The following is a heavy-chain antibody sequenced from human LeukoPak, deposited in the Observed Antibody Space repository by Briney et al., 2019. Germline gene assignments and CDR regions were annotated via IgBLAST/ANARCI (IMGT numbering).Heavy chain of an antibody. Sequence: SLRLSCAASGFTFSSYWMHWVRHAPGKGLVWVSRINSDGSNTSYADSVKGRFTISRDNAKNTLYLQMNSLRAEDTAVYYCARDRGSRSNYNHYYYYYMDVWGKGTTVTISS. CDR2: INSDGSNT. CDR1: GFTFSSYW. V-gene: IGHV3-74*01. D-gene: IGHD3-10*01. J-gene: IGHJ6*03. CDR3: ARDRGSRSNYNHYYYYYMDV.